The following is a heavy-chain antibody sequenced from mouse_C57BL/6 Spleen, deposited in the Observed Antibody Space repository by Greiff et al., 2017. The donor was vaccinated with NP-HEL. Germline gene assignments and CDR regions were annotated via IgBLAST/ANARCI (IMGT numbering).Heavy chain of an antibody. V-gene: IGHV14-2*01. CDR2: IDPEDGET. CDR1: GFNIKDYY. D-gene: IGHD4-1*01. J-gene: IGHJ4*01. CDR3: ASPYWDGDAMDY. Sequence: EVQLQQSGAELVKPGASVKLSCTASGFNIKDYYMHWVKQRTEQGLEWIGRIDPEDGETKYAPKFPGKATITADTSSNTAYLQLSSLTSEDTAVYYCASPYWDGDAMDYWGQGTAVTVSS.